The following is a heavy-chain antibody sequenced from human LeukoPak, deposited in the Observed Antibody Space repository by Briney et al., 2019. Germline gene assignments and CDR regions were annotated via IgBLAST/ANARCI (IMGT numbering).Heavy chain of an antibody. Sequence: ESGRTLMKPTQTLTLTCTFSAFSLSTRVVGMGWIRHPTVKALELLSLIYWDDDDRYSPSMKSWITITKDTSKNQVVLKMTNMDPVDTATYFCAHTTAGTFLMEVWGKGTTVTVSS. V-gene: IGHV2-5*02. J-gene: IGHJ6*03. D-gene: IGHD1-1*01. CDR3: AHTTAGTFLMEV. CDR2: IYWDDDD. CDR1: AFSLSTRVVG.